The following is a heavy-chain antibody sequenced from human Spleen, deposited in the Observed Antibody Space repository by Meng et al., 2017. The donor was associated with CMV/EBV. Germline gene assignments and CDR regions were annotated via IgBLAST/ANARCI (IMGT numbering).Heavy chain of an antibody. Sequence: ASVKVSCKASGYTFTDYYIHWVRQAPGQGLEWMGWINPRSGGTSYEQKFQGRVTMTSDTSIRIAYMELSRLRAEDTAVYYCARELVVVAARMDVWGQGTTVTVSS. CDR1: GYTFTDYY. V-gene: IGHV1-2*02. J-gene: IGHJ6*02. CDR3: ARELVVVAARMDV. D-gene: IGHD2-15*01. CDR2: INPRSGGT.